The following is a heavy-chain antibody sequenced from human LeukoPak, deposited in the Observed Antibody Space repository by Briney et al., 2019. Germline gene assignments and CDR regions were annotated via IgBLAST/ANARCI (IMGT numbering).Heavy chain of an antibody. J-gene: IGHJ5*02. CDR1: GYTFTGYY. V-gene: IGHV1-2*02. CDR3: ARANMVRGVGLFSDRNWFDP. CDR2: INPNSGGT. D-gene: IGHD3-10*01. Sequence: ASVKVSCKASGYTFTGYYMHWVRQAPGQGLEWMGWINPNSGGTNYAQKFQGRVIMTRDTSISTAYMELSRLRSDDTAVYYCARANMVRGVGLFSDRNWFDPWGQGTLVTVSS.